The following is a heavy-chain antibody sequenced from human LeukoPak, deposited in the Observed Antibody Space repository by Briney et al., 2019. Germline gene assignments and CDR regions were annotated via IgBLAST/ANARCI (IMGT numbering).Heavy chain of an antibody. CDR3: ARDLGLGTEFDY. CDR1: GGSFSGYY. CDR2: INHSGST. J-gene: IGHJ4*02. V-gene: IGHV4-34*01. Sequence: SETLSLTCAVYGGSFSGYYWSWIRQPPGKGLEWIGEINHSGSTNYNPSLKSRVTISVDTSKNQFSLKLSSVTAADTAVYYCARDLGLGTEFDYWGQGTLVTVSS.